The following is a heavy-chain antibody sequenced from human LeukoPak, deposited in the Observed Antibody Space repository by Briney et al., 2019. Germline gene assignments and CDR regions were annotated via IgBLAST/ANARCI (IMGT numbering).Heavy chain of an antibody. CDR1: GGSINTYY. V-gene: IGHV4-59*12. CDR2: ISYSGTT. D-gene: IGHD3-10*01. J-gene: IGHJ5*02. Sequence: SETLSLTCTVSGGSINTYYWSWLRQPPGKGLEWIGFISYSGTTDYNPSLKGRVTISVDMSKNQFSLKLSSVTAADTAVYYCALSVAGRNWFDPWGQGTLVTVSS. CDR3: ALSVAGRNWFDP.